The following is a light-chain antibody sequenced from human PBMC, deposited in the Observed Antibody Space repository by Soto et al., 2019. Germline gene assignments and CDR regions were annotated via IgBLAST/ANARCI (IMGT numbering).Light chain of an antibody. Sequence: DIQMTQSPSALSGSVGDRVTITCRASQSISSYLNWYQQKPGKAPKLLIYAASSLQSGVPSRFSGSVSGTDFTLTISSLQPEDFATYYCQHSYSTPLTFGQGTKVDIK. J-gene: IGKJ1*01. V-gene: IGKV1-39*01. CDR3: QHSYSTPLT. CDR1: QSISSY. CDR2: AAS.